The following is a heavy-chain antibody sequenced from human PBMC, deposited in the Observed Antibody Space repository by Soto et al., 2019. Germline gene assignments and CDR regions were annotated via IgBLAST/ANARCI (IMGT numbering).Heavy chain of an antibody. D-gene: IGHD3-22*01. Sequence: VQMVESGGGLVQPGGSLTLTCSPSGFTFNNFAMHWLRQAPGKGLDYVSSISGNGGATHYADSVKDRFTISRDNSKNTLYLQMNSLKTEDTAVYYCTTVNPYISDSRGHCYWGQGTLVTVSS. CDR3: TTVNPYISDSRGHCY. J-gene: IGHJ4*02. V-gene: IGHV3-64*04. CDR2: ISGNGGAT. CDR1: GFTFNNFA.